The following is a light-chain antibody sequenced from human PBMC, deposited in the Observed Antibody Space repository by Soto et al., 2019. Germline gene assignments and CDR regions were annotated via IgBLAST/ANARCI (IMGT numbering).Light chain of an antibody. CDR3: VQHNSYPLT. CDR1: QGIKND. V-gene: IGKV1-17*01. CDR2: AAS. Sequence: DIQMTXSPXXXSAFVGDXVTITCRASQGIKNDLGWYQQKVGKAPKRLIYAASNLQSGVPSRFSGRGSGTEFTLTISSLQPEDFATYYCVQHNSYPLTFGQGTRLEIK. J-gene: IGKJ5*01.